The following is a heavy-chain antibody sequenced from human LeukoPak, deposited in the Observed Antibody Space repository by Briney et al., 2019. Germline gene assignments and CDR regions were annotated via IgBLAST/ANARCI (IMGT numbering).Heavy chain of an antibody. D-gene: IGHD4-17*01. J-gene: IGHJ4*02. CDR2: IVVGSSNT. CDR1: GFTFTSSA. V-gene: IGHV1-58*01. Sequence: GASVKVSCKASGFTFTSSAVQWLRQARGQRLERIGWIVVGSSNTNYAQKFQERVTITRDMSTSTAYMELSSLRSEDTAVYYCAAVLGDYGDYGFDYWGQGTLITVSS. CDR3: AAVLGDYGDYGFDY.